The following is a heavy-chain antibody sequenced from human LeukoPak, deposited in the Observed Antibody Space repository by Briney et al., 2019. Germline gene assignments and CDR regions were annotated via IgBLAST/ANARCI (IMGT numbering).Heavy chain of an antibody. D-gene: IGHD3-22*01. CDR1: GGSISSGGYY. Sequence: PSETLSLTCTVSGGSISSGGYYWSWIRQHPGKGLEWIGYIYYSGSTYYNPSLKSRVTISVDTSKNQFSLKLSSVTAADTAVYYCARDYYDSSGYYFHDYWGQGTLVTVSS. CDR2: IYYSGST. CDR3: ARDYYDSSGYYFHDY. J-gene: IGHJ4*02. V-gene: IGHV4-31*03.